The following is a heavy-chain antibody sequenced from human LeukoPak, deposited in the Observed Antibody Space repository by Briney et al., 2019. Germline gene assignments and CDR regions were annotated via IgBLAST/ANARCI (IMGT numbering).Heavy chain of an antibody. V-gene: IGHV4-39*01. Sequence: SETLSLTCTVSGGSVSSGSYYWGWIRQPPGKGLEWLGSISYGLSPYSNPSLKSRVSISVDTAKNQFSLKLTSVTAADTAVYYCARHGRRDGRRSPWSAWGQGTLVSVS. CDR3: ARHGRRDGRRSPWSA. CDR1: GGSVSSGSYY. D-gene: IGHD5-24*01. CDR2: ISYGLSP. J-gene: IGHJ4*02.